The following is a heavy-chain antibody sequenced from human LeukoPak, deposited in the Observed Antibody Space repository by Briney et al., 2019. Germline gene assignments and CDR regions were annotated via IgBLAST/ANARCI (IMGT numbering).Heavy chain of an antibody. V-gene: IGHV4-39*01. J-gene: IGHJ5*02. CDR1: GCSISSSSYY. CDR3: ARAIVGATRGFDP. D-gene: IGHD1-26*01. Sequence: PSETLSLTCTVSGCSISSSSYYWGWNRQPPGKGREGIGSTYYSGSAYYNTSLKSRVTITVDTSKNQYSLKLSSVTAEDTAVYYCARAIVGATRGFDPWGQGTLVTVSS. CDR2: TYYSGSA.